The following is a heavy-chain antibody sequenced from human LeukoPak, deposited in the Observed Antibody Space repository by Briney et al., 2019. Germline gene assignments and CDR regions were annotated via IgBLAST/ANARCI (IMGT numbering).Heavy chain of an antibody. D-gene: IGHD3-22*01. CDR3: NTGTRSSDYRGY. J-gene: IGHJ4*02. Sequence: GRSLRLSCAASGFTFSNAWMSWDRQAPGKGLEWVGRIKSKTDGGTIDYAAPVKGRFAISRDDSKNTLYIQMNSLQIEDTAVYYCNTGTRSSDYRGYWGQGTLVTVTS. CDR1: GFTFSNAW. V-gene: IGHV3-15*01. CDR2: IKSKTDGGTI.